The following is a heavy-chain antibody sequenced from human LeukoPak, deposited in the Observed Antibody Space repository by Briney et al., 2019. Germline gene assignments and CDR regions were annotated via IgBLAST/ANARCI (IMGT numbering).Heavy chain of an antibody. CDR3: ATRAGGYYDFWSGSVGSMDV. V-gene: IGHV1-24*01. J-gene: IGHJ6*03. D-gene: IGHD3-3*01. Sequence: ASVKVSCKVSGYTLTELSMHWVRQAPGKGLEWMGGFDPEDGETIYAQKFQGRVTMTEDTSTGTAYMELSSLRSEDTAVYYCATRAGGYYDFWSGSVGSMDVWGKGTTDTVSS. CDR2: FDPEDGET. CDR1: GYTLTELS.